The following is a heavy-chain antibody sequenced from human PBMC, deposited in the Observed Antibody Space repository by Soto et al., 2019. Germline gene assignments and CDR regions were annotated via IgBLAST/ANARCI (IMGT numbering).Heavy chain of an antibody. CDR3: AQALVFTGGDGFDI. CDR2: IYYSGNT. D-gene: IGHD1-1*01. V-gene: IGHV4-31*02. J-gene: IGHJ3*02. Sequence: QVRLQEWGPGLVKPSQTLSLKCSVSGGSITTGGRYWSWFRQLPGKGLEWIGDIYYSGNTYYNASINTRVTISVDAAKNQFSLKLSSVTAADTAVYYCAQALVFTGGDGFDIWGQGRLVTVSS. CDR1: GGSITTGGRY.